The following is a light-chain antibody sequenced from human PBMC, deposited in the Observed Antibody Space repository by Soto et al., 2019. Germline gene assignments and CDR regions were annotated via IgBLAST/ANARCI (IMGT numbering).Light chain of an antibody. V-gene: IGKV1-5*03. CDR3: QQYDGPVT. CDR2: RAS. CDR1: QSISSW. Sequence: DIQMTQSPSTLSASVGDRVTITCRASQSISSWLAWYQQKSGKAPKLLIQRASILESGVPSRFSGSGSGTEFTLTISSLQPDDFATYYCQQYDGPVTFGGGTKVEVK. J-gene: IGKJ4*01.